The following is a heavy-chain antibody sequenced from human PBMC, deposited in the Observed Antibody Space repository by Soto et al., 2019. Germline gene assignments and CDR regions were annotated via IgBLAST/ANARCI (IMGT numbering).Heavy chain of an antibody. D-gene: IGHD5-18*01. CDR2: IGGYKGNT. J-gene: IGHJ4*02. V-gene: IGHV1-18*01. CDR3: APHTLDTGMPSGY. Sequence: GASVKVSCKASGYTFTSYGVSWVRQAPGQGLEWMEWIGGYKGNTNYAQKLQGRVSLTRDTATSTAYMELRSLRSGDTAVYYCAPHTLDTGMPSGYWGQGTLVTVSS. CDR1: GYTFTSYG.